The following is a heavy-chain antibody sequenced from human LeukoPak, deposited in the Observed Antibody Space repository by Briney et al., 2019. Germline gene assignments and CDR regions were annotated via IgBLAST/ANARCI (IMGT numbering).Heavy chain of an antibody. D-gene: IGHD2-2*02. CDR3: ARDSNVCSSTSCYTYWYFDL. V-gene: IGHV1-46*01. Sequence: ASVKVSCKASGYTFTAYYMHWVRQAPGQGLEWMGIINPSGGSTSYAQKFQGRVTMTRDTSTSTVYMELSSLRSEDTAVYYCARDSNVCSSTSCYTYWYFDLWGRGTLVTVSS. J-gene: IGHJ2*01. CDR1: GYTFTAYY. CDR2: INPSGGST.